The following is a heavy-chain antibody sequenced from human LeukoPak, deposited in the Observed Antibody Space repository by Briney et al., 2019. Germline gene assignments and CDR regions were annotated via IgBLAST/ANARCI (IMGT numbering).Heavy chain of an antibody. Sequence: GGSLRLSCAASGFTFSSYSMNWVRQAPGKGLEWVSYISTSSSTIYYADSVKGRFTISRENAKKSLYLQMNSLRAGDTAVYYCARGSGGAFDIWGQGTMVTVSS. CDR1: GFTFSSYS. V-gene: IGHV3-48*01. D-gene: IGHD3-16*01. CDR3: ARGSGGAFDI. J-gene: IGHJ3*02. CDR2: ISTSSSTI.